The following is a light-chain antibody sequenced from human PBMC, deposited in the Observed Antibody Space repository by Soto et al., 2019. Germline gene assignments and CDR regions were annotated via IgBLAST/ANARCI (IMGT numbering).Light chain of an antibody. J-gene: IGKJ4*01. CDR3: QQTKGFPLT. CDR2: AAS. V-gene: IGKV1-12*01. CDR1: QDISKN. Sequence: DVQLTQSPSFMSASVGARVTITCRASQDISKNLAWYQQIPGKAPKLLIFAASTLQSGVPSRFSASGSGTYFILTVGGLQPEDAATYYCQQTKGFPLTFGGGTKVDIK.